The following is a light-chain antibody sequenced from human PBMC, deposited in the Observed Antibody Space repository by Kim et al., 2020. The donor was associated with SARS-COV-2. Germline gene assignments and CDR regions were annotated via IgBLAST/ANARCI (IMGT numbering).Light chain of an antibody. CDR2: KNN. Sequence: GQMVSNYCSGSSSNIGSNYEYWYQQSPGTAPKLRNSKNNQRPSGVPDRISGSKSGTSASLAISGFRSEDEADYYCAAWDDSLSGRVFGGGTKRTVL. J-gene: IGLJ2*01. CDR1: SSNIGSNY. CDR3: AAWDDSLSGRV. V-gene: IGLV1-47*01.